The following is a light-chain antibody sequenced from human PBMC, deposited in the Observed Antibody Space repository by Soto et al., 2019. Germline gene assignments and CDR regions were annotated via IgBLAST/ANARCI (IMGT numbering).Light chain of an antibody. CDR1: SSYVGGYNY. CDR2: DVS. Sequence: QSALTQPASVSWSPGQSITISCTGTSSYVGGYNYVSWYQQHPGKAPKLMIYDVSTRPSGVSNRFSGSKSGNTASLTISGLQAEDEADYYCSSFTSSSTRVFGGGTKLTVL. CDR3: SSFTSSSTRV. V-gene: IGLV2-14*01. J-gene: IGLJ2*01.